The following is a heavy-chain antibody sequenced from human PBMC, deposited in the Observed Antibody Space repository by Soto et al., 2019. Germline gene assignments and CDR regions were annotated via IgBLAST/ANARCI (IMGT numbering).Heavy chain of an antibody. D-gene: IGHD3-22*01. V-gene: IGHV3-30-3*01. J-gene: IGHJ4*02. CDR2: ISYDGSNK. CDR3: ARDFYYDSSGPFDY. CDR1: GFTFSSYA. Sequence: GGSLRLSCAASGFTFSSYAMHWVRQAPGKGLEWVAVISYDGSNKYYADSVKGRFTISRDNSKNTLYLQMNSLRAEDTAVYYCARDFYYDSSGPFDYWGQGTLVTVSS.